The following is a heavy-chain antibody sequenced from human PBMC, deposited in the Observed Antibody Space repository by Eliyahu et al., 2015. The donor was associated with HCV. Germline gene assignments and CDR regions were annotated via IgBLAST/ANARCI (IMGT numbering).Heavy chain of an antibody. CDR1: GFPLPTARMG. J-gene: IGHJ4*02. D-gene: IGHD3-22*01. Sequence: QVTLKESGPLLVKPTETPTLPCTCPGFPLPTARMGVSWLRQPPGXALEXLAPIFSNDXKSXSTXLKSRLTISKDTYKXQVVRTMTNMDPVDTATYYCARIQRGYYYDSSGPIDYWGQGTLVTVSS. CDR3: ARIQRGYYYDSSGPIDY. V-gene: IGHV2-26*01. CDR2: IFSNDXK.